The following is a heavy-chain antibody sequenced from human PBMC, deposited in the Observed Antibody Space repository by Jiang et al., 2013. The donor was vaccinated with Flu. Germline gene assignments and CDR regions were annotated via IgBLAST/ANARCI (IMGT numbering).Heavy chain of an antibody. V-gene: IGHV1-58*01. J-gene: IGHJ4*02. Sequence: SGAEVKKPGTSVKVSCKASGFTFTSSAVQWVRQARGQRLEWIGWIVVGSGNINYAQKFQERVTITRDMSTSTAYMELSSLRSEDTAVYYCAAVAYPSYYYDSSDYYQAGDDCWGQGTLVTVSS. CDR1: GFTFTSSA. CDR2: IVVGSGNI. CDR3: AAVAYPSYYYDSSDYYQAGDDC. D-gene: IGHD3-22*01.